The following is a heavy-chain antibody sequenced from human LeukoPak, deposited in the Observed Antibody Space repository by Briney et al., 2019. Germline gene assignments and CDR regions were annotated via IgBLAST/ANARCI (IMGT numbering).Heavy chain of an antibody. Sequence: GASVKVSCKASGYTFTSYGISWVRQAPGQGLEWMGWISAYNGNTNYAQKLQGRVTMTTDTSTSTAYMELRSLRSDDTAVYYCAIYCSSTSCYARYFDYWGQGTLVTVSS. J-gene: IGHJ4*02. V-gene: IGHV1-18*01. CDR1: GYTFTSYG. CDR2: ISAYNGNT. CDR3: AIYCSSTSCYARYFDY. D-gene: IGHD2-2*01.